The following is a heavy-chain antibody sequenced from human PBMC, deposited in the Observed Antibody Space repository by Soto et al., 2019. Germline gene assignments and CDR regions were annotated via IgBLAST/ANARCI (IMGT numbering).Heavy chain of an antibody. CDR3: MSWDASSSAEQ. V-gene: IGHV3-73*02. Sequence: EVQLVESGGGLVQPGGSLELSCAASGFTLSDSSVNWVRQASGKGLEWVGRIASKTESEAAVYAASVKGRITVARDDSKNTVYLQMGSLKTEDTAVYYCMSWDASSSAEQWGQGALVTVSS. CDR1: GFTLSDSS. D-gene: IGHD6-6*01. CDR2: IASKTESEAA. J-gene: IGHJ4*02.